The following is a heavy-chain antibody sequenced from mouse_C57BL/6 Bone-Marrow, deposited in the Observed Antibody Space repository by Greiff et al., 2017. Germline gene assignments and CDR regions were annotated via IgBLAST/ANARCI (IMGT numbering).Heavy chain of an antibody. Sequence: EVQGVESGAELVRPGSSVKMSCKTSGYTFTSYGINWVKQRPGQGLEWIGYIYIGNGYTEYNEKFKGKATLTSDTSSSTAYMQLSSLTSEDSAIYFCARRGPYYYGSRWYFDVWGTGTTVTVSS. CDR1: GYTFTSYG. D-gene: IGHD1-1*01. V-gene: IGHV1-58*01. CDR2: IYIGNGYT. CDR3: ARRGPYYYGSRWYFDV. J-gene: IGHJ1*03.